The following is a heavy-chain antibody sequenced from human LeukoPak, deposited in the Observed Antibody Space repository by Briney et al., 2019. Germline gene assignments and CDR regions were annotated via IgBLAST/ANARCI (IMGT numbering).Heavy chain of an antibody. CDR3: ARDTGVEMATIDYCYYGMDV. Sequence: GSSVKVSCKASGGTFSSYAISWVRQAPGQGLEWMGRIIPILGIANYAQKFQGRVTITADKSTSTAYMELSSLRSEDTAVYYCARDTGVEMATIDYCYYGMDVWGQGTTVTVSS. J-gene: IGHJ6*02. CDR2: IIPILGIA. CDR1: GGTFSSYA. V-gene: IGHV1-69*04. D-gene: IGHD5-24*01.